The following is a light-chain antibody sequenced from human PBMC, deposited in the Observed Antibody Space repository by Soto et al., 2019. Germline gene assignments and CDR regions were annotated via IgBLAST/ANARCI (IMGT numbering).Light chain of an antibody. Sequence: QSALTQPPSASGTPGQRVTISCSGSSSNIGINTVNWYQQVPGTAPKLLIYTDNQRPSGVPDRFSGSKSGTSAPLAISGLQSEDEADYYCAAWDDSLNGLYVFGTGTKVTVL. J-gene: IGLJ1*01. CDR1: SSNIGINT. CDR3: AAWDDSLNGLYV. V-gene: IGLV1-44*01. CDR2: TDN.